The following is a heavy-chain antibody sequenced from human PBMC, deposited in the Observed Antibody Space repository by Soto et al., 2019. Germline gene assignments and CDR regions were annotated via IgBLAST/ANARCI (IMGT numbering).Heavy chain of an antibody. J-gene: IGHJ4*02. CDR2: IYWDDDK. V-gene: IGHV2-5*02. CDR1: GFSLTTSGVG. Sequence: QITLKESGPTLVKPTQTLTLTCTFSGFSLTTSGVGVGWIRQPPGKALEWLAMIYWDDDKRYSPSLMSRLTITKDTAKNQVVLTMTNIDPVDTATYYCAHRRLLAVFDYWGQGTLVTVSS. CDR3: AHRRLLAVFDY. D-gene: IGHD1-26*01.